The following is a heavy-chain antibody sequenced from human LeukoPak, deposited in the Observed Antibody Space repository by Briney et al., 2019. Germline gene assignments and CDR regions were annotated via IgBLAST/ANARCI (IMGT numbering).Heavy chain of an antibody. Sequence: PSETLSLTCTVSGGSLSSSSYYWGWGRQPPGRGVQGIGTMYCSGRTYSNPSLNSRLTISVDTSENHFSLRLSSVTAADTAVYYCARHPRIQLGFDYMDVWGKGTTVTVSS. CDR1: GGSLSSSSYY. D-gene: IGHD1-1*01. V-gene: IGHV4-39*01. CDR3: ARHPRIQLGFDYMDV. CDR2: MYCSGRT. J-gene: IGHJ6*03.